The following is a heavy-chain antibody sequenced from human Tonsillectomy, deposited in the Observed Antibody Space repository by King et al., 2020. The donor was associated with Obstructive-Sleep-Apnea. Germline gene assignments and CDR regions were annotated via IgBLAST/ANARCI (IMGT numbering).Heavy chain of an antibody. Sequence: VQLVESGGGVVQPGGSLRLSCAASGVIFSNYAMHVGRQAPGKGLEGVAFIWYDGSNKYYADSLKGRFTISRDNSKNTLYLQMNSLRTEDTAVYYCAKDTSSVAYWGQGTLVTVSS. V-gene: IGHV3-30*02. CDR1: GVIFSNYA. CDR2: IWYDGSNK. CDR3: AKDTSSVAY. J-gene: IGHJ4*02. D-gene: IGHD1-1*01.